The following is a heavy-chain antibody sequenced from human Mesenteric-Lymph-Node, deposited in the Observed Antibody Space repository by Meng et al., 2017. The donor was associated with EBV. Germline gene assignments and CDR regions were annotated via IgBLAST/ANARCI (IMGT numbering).Heavy chain of an antibody. CDR2: SNHRRDT. CDR3: ARATNTHFFGH. CDR1: AITISAYY. Sequence: LLRPSVTLSVTCSGYAITISAYYWGRNRPCPGTGREWISESNHRRDTTYNPSLKRLVTISVDTSKSQFFQNLRSVTAADTVVYFCARATNTHFFGHWGQGTLVTVSS. J-gene: IGHJ1*01. D-gene: IGHD1-1*01. V-gene: IGHV4-34*01.